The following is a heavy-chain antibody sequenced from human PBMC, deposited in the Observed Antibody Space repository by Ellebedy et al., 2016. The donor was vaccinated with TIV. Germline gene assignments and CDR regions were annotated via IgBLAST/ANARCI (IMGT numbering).Heavy chain of an antibody. D-gene: IGHD3-10*01. CDR3: ARDGLLVDPLRFGEMDV. CDR2: IYYSGST. V-gene: IGHV4-59*12. Sequence: SETLSLTCTVSGGSISSYYWSWIRQPPGKGLEWIGYIYYSGSTNYNPSLKSRVTISVDTSKNQFSLKLSSVTAADTAVYYCARDGLLVDPLRFGEMDVWGKGTTVTVSS. CDR1: GGSISSYY. J-gene: IGHJ6*04.